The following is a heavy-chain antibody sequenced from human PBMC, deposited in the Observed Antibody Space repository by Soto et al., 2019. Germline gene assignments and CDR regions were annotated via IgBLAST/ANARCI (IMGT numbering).Heavy chain of an antibody. V-gene: IGHV4-34*01. CDR1: GGSFSGYY. J-gene: IGHJ4*02. D-gene: IGHD3-16*02. Sequence: PSETLSLTCAVYGGSFSGYYLSWIRQPPGKGLEWIGEINHSGSTNYNPSLKSRVTISVDTSKNQFSLKLSSVTAADTAVYYCARVGGYVWGSYRYMAKYCFDYWGQGAPVTVSS. CDR2: INHSGST. CDR3: ARVGGYVWGSYRYMAKYCFDY.